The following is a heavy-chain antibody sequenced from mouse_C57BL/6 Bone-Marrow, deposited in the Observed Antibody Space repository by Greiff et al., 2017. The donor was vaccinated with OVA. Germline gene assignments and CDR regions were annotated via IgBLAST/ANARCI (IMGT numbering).Heavy chain of an antibody. CDR2: INPGSGGT. D-gene: IGHD2-12*01. Sequence: QVQLQQSGAELVRPGTSVKVSCKASGYAFTNYLIEWVKQRPGQGLEWIGVINPGSGGTNYNEKFKGKATLTADKSSSTAYMQLSSLTSEDSAVYFCARYYTWYFDVWGTGTTVTVSS. CDR1: GYAFTNYL. J-gene: IGHJ1*03. V-gene: IGHV1-54*01. CDR3: ARYYTWYFDV.